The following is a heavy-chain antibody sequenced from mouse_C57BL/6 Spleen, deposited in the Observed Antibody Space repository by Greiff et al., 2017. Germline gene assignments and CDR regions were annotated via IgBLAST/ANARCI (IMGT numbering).Heavy chain of an antibody. CDR3: ARQQTVRDAMDY. CDR2: ISSGGSYT. V-gene: IGHV5-6*01. Sequence: EVPLVESGGDLVKPGGSLKLSCAASGFTFSSYGMSWVRQTPDKRLEWVATISSGGSYTYYPDSVKGRFTISRDNAKNTLYLQMSSLKSEDTAMYYCARQQTVRDAMDYWGQGTSVTVSS. CDR1: GFTFSSYG. D-gene: IGHD1-1*01. J-gene: IGHJ4*01.